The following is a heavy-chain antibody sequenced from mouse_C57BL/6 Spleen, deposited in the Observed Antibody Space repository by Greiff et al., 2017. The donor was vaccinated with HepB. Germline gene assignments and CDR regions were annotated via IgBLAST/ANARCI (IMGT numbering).Heavy chain of an antibody. J-gene: IGHJ3*01. Sequence: VQLQQPGAELVKPGASVKLSCKASGYTFTSYWMHWVKQRPGQGLEWIGMIHPNSGSTNYNEKFKSKATLTVDKSSSTAYMQLSSLTSEDSAVYYCATYYGSSRGFAYWGQGTLVTVSA. D-gene: IGHD1-1*01. CDR1: GYTFTSYW. CDR3: ATYYGSSRGFAY. V-gene: IGHV1-64*01. CDR2: IHPNSGST.